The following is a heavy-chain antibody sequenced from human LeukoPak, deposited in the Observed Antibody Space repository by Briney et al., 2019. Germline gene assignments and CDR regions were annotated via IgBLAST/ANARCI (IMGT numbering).Heavy chain of an antibody. CDR2: INHSGST. D-gene: IGHD4-17*01. CDR3: ARGRWATVTTTKATESHSKKYWYFDL. CDR1: GGSFSGYY. V-gene: IGHV4-34*01. J-gene: IGHJ2*01. Sequence: SETLSLTCAVYGGSFSGYYWSWIRQPPGKGLEWIGEINHSGSTNYNPSLKSRVTISVDTSKNQFSLKLSSVTAADTAVYYCARGRWATVTTTKATESHSKKYWYFDLWGRGTLVTVSS.